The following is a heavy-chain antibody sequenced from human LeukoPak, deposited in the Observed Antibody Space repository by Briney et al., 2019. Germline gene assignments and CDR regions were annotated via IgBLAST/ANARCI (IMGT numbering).Heavy chain of an antibody. Sequence: PSETLSLTCTVSGGSISSYYRSWIRQPPGKGLEWIGYIYYSGSTNYNPSLKSRVTISVDTSKNQFSLKLSSVTAADTAVYYCARVSGDYYDTSGEESWGQGTLVTVSS. CDR2: IYYSGST. CDR3: ARVSGDYYDTSGEES. J-gene: IGHJ4*02. CDR1: GGSISSYY. V-gene: IGHV4-59*01. D-gene: IGHD3-22*01.